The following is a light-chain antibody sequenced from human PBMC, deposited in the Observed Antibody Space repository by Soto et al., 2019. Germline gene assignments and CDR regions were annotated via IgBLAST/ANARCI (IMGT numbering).Light chain of an antibody. CDR2: DAS. J-gene: IGKJ4*01. CDR3: QQRSNWPPLS. Sequence: EIVLTQSPATLSLSPGERATLSCRASQSVSSYLAWYQQKPGQAPRLLIYDASNRATGIPARFSGSGSVTVFTLTISRREPEDFAVYYCQQRSNWPPLSFGGGTKVEIK. CDR1: QSVSSY. V-gene: IGKV3-11*01.